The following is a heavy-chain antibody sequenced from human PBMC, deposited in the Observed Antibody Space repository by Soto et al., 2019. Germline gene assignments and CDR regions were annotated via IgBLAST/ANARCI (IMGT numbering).Heavy chain of an antibody. CDR3: AHSTWTGTKAYFDY. CDR1: GVSLSTSGVG. V-gene: IGHV2-5*02. CDR2: IYWDDDK. D-gene: IGHD1-1*01. Sequence: QITLEESGPTRVKPTQSLALTCTFSGVSLSTSGVGVGWVRQPPGKALEWLALIYWDDDKRYSPSLQSRITITKDTAKNQVVLIMINMDAVDTATYYCAHSTWTGTKAYFDYWGQGTLVTVSS. J-gene: IGHJ4*02.